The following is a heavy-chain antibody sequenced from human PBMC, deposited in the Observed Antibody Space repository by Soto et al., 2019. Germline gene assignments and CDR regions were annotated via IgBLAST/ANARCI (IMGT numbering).Heavy chain of an antibody. CDR2: IIPIFGTA. V-gene: IGHV1-69*12. Sequence: QVQLVQSGAEVKKPGSSVKVSCKASGGPFSSYALSWVRQAPGQGLAWMGGIIPIFGTANYAQKFQGRVTSTADESTSTAHRERSSRRSEDTAGNYGGGTDSSGWGRAYNWCDPGGQGTLVTVSS. J-gene: IGHJ5*02. D-gene: IGHD6-19*01. CDR1: GGPFSSYA. CDR3: GGTDSSGWGRAYNWCDP.